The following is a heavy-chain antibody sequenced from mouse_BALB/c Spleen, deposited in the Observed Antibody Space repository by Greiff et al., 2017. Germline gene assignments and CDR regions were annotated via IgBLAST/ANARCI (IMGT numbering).Heavy chain of an antibody. D-gene: IGHD4-1*01. CDR1: GYSITSDYA. J-gene: IGHJ1*01. Sequence: EVKLQQSGPGLVKPSQSLSLTCTVTGYSITSDYAWNWIRQFPGNKLEWMGYISYSGSTSYNPSLKSRISITRDTSKNQFFLQLNSVTTEDTATYYCASNWDVWYFDVWGAGTTVTVSS. V-gene: IGHV3-2*02. CDR3: ASNWDVWYFDV. CDR2: ISYSGST.